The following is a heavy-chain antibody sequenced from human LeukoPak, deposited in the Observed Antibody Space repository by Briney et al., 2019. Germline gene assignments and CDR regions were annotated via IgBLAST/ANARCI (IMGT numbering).Heavy chain of an antibody. CDR1: GYTFTCYY. CDR3: ARAAGDTYGYRYYSDY. V-gene: IGHV1-46*01. CDR2: INPNGDT. Sequence: ASVKVSCKASGYTFTCYYMHWVRQAPGQGLEWMGLINPNGDTNYAQKFQGRVTMTRDTSTSTVYMELNSLRSEDTAVYYCARAAGDTYGYRYYSDYWGQGTLVSVSS. D-gene: IGHD5-18*01. J-gene: IGHJ4*02.